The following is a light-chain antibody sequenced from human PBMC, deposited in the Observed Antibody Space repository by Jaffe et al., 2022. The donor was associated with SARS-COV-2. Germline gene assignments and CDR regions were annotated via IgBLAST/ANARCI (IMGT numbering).Light chain of an antibody. V-gene: IGLV2-8*01. CDR2: EVN. Sequence: QSALTQPPSASGSPGQSVTISCTGSSSDVGGYNYVSWYQHHPGKAPKLMLYEVNKRPSGVPDRFSGSKSDNTASLTVSGLQAEDEAYYYCSSYAGRNYLGIFGGGTKLTVL. CDR1: SSDVGGYNY. CDR3: SSYAGRNYLGI. J-gene: IGLJ2*01.